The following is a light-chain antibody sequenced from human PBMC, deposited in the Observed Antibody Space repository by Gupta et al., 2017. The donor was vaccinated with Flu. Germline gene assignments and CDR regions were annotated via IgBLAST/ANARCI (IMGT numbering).Light chain of an antibody. CDR1: SSDVGTYNL. V-gene: IGLV2-23*01. J-gene: IGLJ2*01. Sequence: QSALTQPASGSGSPGQSITISCTGTSSDVGTYNLVSWYQQHPGKAPKLMLYEGSERPSGVSDRFSGSKSGNTASLTISGLRAEDEANYYCCSYAGSSTVLFGGGTKLTVV. CDR3: CSYAGSSTVL. CDR2: EGS.